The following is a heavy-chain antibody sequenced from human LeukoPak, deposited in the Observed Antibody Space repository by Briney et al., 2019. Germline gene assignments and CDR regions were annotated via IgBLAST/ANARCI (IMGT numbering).Heavy chain of an antibody. Sequence: SETLSLTCAVYGGSFSGYYWSWIRQPPGKGLEWIGEINHSGSTNYNPSLKSRVTISVDTSKNQFSLKLSSVTAADTAVYYCARQGLYSNGWFDSWGQGTLVTVSS. D-gene: IGHD5-18*01. CDR3: ARQGLYSNGWFDS. CDR2: INHSGST. CDR1: GGSFSGYY. J-gene: IGHJ5*01. V-gene: IGHV4-34*01.